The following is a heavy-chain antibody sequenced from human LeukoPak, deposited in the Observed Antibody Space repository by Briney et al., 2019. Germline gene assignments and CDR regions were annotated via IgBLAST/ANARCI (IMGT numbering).Heavy chain of an antibody. CDR2: ISSSRTYI. J-gene: IGHJ4*02. Sequence: PGGSLRLSCAASGFTFSSYSMNWVRQAPGKGLEWVSSISSSRTYIYYADSVQGRFTISRDNAKNSLYLQMNSLRAEDTAVYYCARSMGITGSWYYFDYWGQGTLVSVSS. CDR3: ARSMGITGSWYYFDY. V-gene: IGHV3-21*01. CDR1: GFTFSSYS. D-gene: IGHD2-8*02.